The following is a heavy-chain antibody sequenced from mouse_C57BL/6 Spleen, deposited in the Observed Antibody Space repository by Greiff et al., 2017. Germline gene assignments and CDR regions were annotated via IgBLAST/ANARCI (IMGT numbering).Heavy chain of an antibody. Sequence: VQLQQSGPELVKPGASVKISCKASGYAFSSSWMNWVKQRPGKGLEWIGRIYPGDGDTNYNGKFKGKATLTADKSSSTAYMQLSSLISEDSAVYFCARLGAQASAWFAYWGQGTLVTVSA. CDR1: GYAFSSSW. CDR2: IYPGDGDT. D-gene: IGHD3-2*02. J-gene: IGHJ3*01. CDR3: ARLGAQASAWFAY. V-gene: IGHV1-82*01.